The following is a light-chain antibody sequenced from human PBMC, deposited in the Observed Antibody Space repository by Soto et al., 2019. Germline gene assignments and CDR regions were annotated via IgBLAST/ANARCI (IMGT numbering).Light chain of an antibody. Sequence: EIVLTQSPGTLYLSPGERATLSCRASQSVSSGYLAWYQQKPGQAPRLLLFGASNRTTGIPDRFSGSGSGTDFTLTISRLEPEDFAVYSCQHYGSSPYTFGQGTKLEI. CDR2: GAS. CDR1: QSVSSGY. V-gene: IGKV3-20*01. J-gene: IGKJ2*01. CDR3: QHYGSSPYT.